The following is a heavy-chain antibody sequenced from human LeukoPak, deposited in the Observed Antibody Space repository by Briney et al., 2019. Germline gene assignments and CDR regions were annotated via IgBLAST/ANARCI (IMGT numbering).Heavy chain of an antibody. V-gene: IGHV3-53*01. CDR3: AKDTRVVVPAAPEAAGGDLDDY. CDR2: IYSGGST. CDR1: GFTVSSNY. D-gene: IGHD2-2*01. Sequence: PGGSLRLSCAASGFTVSSNYMSWVRQAPGKGLEWVSIIYSGGSTYYADSVKGRFTISRDNSKNTLYLQMNSLRAEDTAVYYCAKDTRVVVPAAPEAAGGDLDDYWGQGTLVTVSS. J-gene: IGHJ4*02.